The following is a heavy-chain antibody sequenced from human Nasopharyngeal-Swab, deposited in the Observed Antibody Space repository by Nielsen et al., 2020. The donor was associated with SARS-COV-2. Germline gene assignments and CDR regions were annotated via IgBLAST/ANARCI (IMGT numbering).Heavy chain of an antibody. CDR3: ARDSPAASYYYYGMDV. CDR1: GFTFDDYA. D-gene: IGHD2-2*01. J-gene: IGHJ6*02. CDR2: IKQDGSEK. Sequence: GESLKISCAASGFTFDDYAMHWVRQAPGKGLEWVANIKQDGSEKYYVDSVKGRFTISRDNAKNSLYLQMNSLRAEDTAVYYCARDSPAASYYYYGMDVWGQGTTVTVSS. V-gene: IGHV3-7*01.